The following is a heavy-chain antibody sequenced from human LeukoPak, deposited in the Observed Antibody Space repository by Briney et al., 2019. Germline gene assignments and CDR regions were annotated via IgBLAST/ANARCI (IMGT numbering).Heavy chain of an antibody. V-gene: IGHV3-33*01. CDR2: IWYDGSNK. Sequence: PGGSLRLSCAASGFTFSSYGMHWVRQAPGKGLEWVAAIWYDGSNKYYADSVKGRFTISRDNSKNTLYLQMNSLRAEDTAVYYCARDDSGQLDYWGQGTLVTVSS. J-gene: IGHJ4*02. D-gene: IGHD5-18*01. CDR3: ARDDSGQLDY. CDR1: GFTFSSYG.